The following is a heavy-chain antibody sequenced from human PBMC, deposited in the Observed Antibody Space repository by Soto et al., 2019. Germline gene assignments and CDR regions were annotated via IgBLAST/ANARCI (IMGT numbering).Heavy chain of an antibody. J-gene: IGHJ4*02. CDR3: VRRSSTGTTDY. V-gene: IGHV4-39*01. D-gene: IGHD1-7*01. CDR2: VSYSGRT. Sequence: SEPLSLTCTVSGDSISASYYWGWIRQPPGKGLEWIGSVSYSGRTYYNPSLKSRVTCSVDTSKNQFSLKLSSVTAADTAVYYCVRRSSTGTTDYWGQGTLVTVSS. CDR1: GDSISASYY.